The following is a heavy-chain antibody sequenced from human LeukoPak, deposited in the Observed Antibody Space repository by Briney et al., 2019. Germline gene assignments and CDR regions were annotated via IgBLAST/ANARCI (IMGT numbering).Heavy chain of an antibody. CDR3: ARGVGYCSSTSCYWWFDP. CDR1: GFTFSSYW. CDR2: INSGGSST. J-gene: IGHJ5*02. D-gene: IGHD2-2*01. V-gene: IGHV3-74*01. Sequence: GGSLRLSCAASGFTFSSYWMHWVRQAPGKGLVWVSRINSGGSSTSYADSVKGRFTIPRDNAKNTLYLQMNSLRAEDTAVYYCARGVGYCSSTSCYWWFDPWGQGTLVTVSS.